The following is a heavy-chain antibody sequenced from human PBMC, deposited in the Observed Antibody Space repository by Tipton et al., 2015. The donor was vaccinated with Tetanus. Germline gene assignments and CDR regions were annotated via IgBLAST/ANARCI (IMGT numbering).Heavy chain of an antibody. V-gene: IGHV4-39*01. CDR3: VRHGGLVGTYFHY. CDR1: GDSISARNSY. CDR2: FYYGGIT. J-gene: IGHJ4*02. D-gene: IGHD4-23*01. Sequence: TLSLTCTVSGDSISARNSYWGWIRQPPGKGLEWIATFYYGGITYYSPSLSGRVTVSVDSSRNQFSLKLNFLTAADTAVYHCVRHGGLVGTYFHYWGQGTLVTVSS.